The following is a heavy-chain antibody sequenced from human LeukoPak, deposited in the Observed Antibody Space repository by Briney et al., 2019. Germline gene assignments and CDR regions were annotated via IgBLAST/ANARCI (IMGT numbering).Heavy chain of an antibody. CDR2: IYYSGST. CDR1: GASISNYY. V-gene: IGHV4-59*01. Sequence: ASETLSLTCTVSGASISNYYWSWIRQPPGKGLEWIGYIYYSGSTNYNPSLKSRVTISVDTSKNQFSLKLSSVTAADTAVYYCARDRQFAAFDIWGQGTMVTVSS. J-gene: IGHJ3*02. CDR3: ARDRQFAAFDI. D-gene: IGHD3-16*01.